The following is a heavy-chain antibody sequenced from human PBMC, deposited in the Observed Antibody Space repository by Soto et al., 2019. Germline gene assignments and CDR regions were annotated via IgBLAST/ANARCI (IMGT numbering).Heavy chain of an antibody. CDR3: ASGTAMILVAERAAPDKNYLNY. CDR1: VGSFSGYY. Sequence: PSETLSLTCAVYVGSFSGYYWSWLRQPPGKGLEWIGEIHASGRINYNPSLKSRVTISVDTSKNQFSLKLNSVTAADTAVYYCASGTAMILVAERAAPDKNYLNYWGQGNLVTVSS. V-gene: IGHV4-34*01. J-gene: IGHJ4*02. CDR2: IHASGRI. D-gene: IGHD2-8*02.